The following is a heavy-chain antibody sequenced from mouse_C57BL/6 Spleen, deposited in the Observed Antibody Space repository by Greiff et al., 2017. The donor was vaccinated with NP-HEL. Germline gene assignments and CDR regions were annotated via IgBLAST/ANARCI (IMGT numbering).Heavy chain of an antibody. J-gene: IGHJ4*01. CDR3: ATTSRQRYAMDY. D-gene: IGHD3-2*01. CDR2: IYPGDGDT. V-gene: IGHV1-82*01. CDR1: GYAFSSSW. Sequence: QVQLQQSGPELVKPGASVKISCKASGYAFSSSWMNWVKQRPGKGLEWIGRIYPGDGDTNYNGKFKGKATLTADKSSSTAYMQLSSLTSEDSAVYFCATTSRQRYAMDYWGQGTSVTVSS.